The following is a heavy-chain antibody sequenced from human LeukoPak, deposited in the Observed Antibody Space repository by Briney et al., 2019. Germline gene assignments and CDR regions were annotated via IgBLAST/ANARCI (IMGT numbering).Heavy chain of an antibody. CDR2: ISSSSSYI. J-gene: IGHJ3*02. V-gene: IGHV3-21*01. Sequence: PGGSLRLSCAASGFTFSSYSMNWVRQAPGKGLEWVSSISSSSSYIYYADSVKGRFTISRDNAKNSLYLQMNSLRAEDTAVYYCASGSVGMEIDAFDIWGQGTMVTVSS. CDR3: ASGSVGMEIDAFDI. CDR1: GFTFSSYS. D-gene: IGHD2-21*01.